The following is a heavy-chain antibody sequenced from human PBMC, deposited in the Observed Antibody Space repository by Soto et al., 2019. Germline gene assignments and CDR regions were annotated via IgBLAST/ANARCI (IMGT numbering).Heavy chain of an antibody. D-gene: IGHD3-22*01. CDR2: ISYDGSNK. Sequence: GGSLRLSCAASGFTFSSYGMHWVRQAPGKGLEWVAVISYDGSNKYYADSVKGRFTISRDNSKNTLYLQMNSLRAEDTAVYYCAKSLPVVVITLDFDYWGQGTLVTVSS. J-gene: IGHJ4*02. CDR1: GFTFSSYG. CDR3: AKSLPVVVITLDFDY. V-gene: IGHV3-30*18.